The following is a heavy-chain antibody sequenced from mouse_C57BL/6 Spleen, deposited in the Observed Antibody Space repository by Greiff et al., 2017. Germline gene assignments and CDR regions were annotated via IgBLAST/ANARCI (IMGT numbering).Heavy chain of an antibody. Sequence: VQLQQSGPELVKPGASVKLPCKASGYTFTDYNMDWVKQSHGKSLEWIGDINPNNGGTIYNQKFKGKATLTVDKSSSTAYMELRSLTSEDTAVYYGARCTSELGFAYWGQGTLVTVSA. D-gene: IGHD4-1*01. V-gene: IGHV1-18*01. CDR3: ARCTSELGFAY. CDR2: INPNNGGT. J-gene: IGHJ3*01. CDR1: GYTFTDYN.